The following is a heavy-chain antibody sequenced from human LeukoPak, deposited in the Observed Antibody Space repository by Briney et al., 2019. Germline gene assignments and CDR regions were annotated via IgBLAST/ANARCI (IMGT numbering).Heavy chain of an antibody. V-gene: IGHV4-34*01. Sequence: PSETLSLTCAVYGGSFSGYYWSWIRQPPGKGLEWIGEINHSGSTNYNPSLKSRVTISVDTSKNQFSLKLSSVTAADTAVYYCARAGYSSSLGYWGQGTLVTVSS. D-gene: IGHD6-13*01. CDR3: ARAGYSSSLGY. CDR1: GGSFSGYY. CDR2: INHSGST. J-gene: IGHJ4*02.